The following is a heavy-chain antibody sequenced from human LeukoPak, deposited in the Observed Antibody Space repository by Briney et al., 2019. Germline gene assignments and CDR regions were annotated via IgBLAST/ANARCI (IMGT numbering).Heavy chain of an antibody. Sequence: GRSLRLSCAASGFTFSSYGMHWVRQAPGKGLEWVAVVWYDGSNKYYAGSVEGRFTISRDNSKKTLYLQMDSLRAEDAAIYFCARGRVATPPYGMDAWGQGTTVTVSS. CDR1: GFTFSSYG. V-gene: IGHV3-33*01. CDR2: VWYDGSNK. CDR3: ARGRVATPPYGMDA. J-gene: IGHJ6*02. D-gene: IGHD5-12*01.